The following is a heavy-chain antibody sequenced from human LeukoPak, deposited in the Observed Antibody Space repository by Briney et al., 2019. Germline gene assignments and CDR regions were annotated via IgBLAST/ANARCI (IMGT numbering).Heavy chain of an antibody. V-gene: IGHV4-34*01. J-gene: IGHJ6*02. CDR1: GGSFSGYY. Sequence: SETPSLTCAVYGGSFSGYYWSWIRQPPGKGLEWIGEINHSGSTNYNPSLKSRVTISVDTSKNQFSLKLSSVTAADTAVYYCARAPWCCSFPNPRDYYYGMDVWGQGTTVTVSS. D-gene: IGHD2-8*02. CDR2: INHSGST. CDR3: ARAPWCCSFPNPRDYYYGMDV.